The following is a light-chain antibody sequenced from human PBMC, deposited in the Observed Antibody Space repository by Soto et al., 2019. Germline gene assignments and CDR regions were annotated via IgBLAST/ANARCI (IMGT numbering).Light chain of an antibody. Sequence: QAVVTQPASVSGSPGQSITISCTGTSSDVGGFYYVSWYQQYPGKAPKLMIYEVSHRPSGVSDRFSGSKSANTASLTISGLQAEDEADYYCSSYTSTNSLVFGGGTKLTVL. CDR2: EVS. J-gene: IGLJ3*02. CDR3: SSYTSTNSLV. CDR1: SSDVGGFYY. V-gene: IGLV2-14*01.